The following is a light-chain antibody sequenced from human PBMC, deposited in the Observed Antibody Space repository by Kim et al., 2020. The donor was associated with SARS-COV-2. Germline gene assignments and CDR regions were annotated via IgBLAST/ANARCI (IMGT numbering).Light chain of an antibody. Sequence: QSITISCTGTTSDVGAYDYVSWYQQFPGNAPQLIIYDVTHRPSGVSERFSGSKSGNTASLTISGLQADDEADYYCSSFTTTTARVFGGGTRVTVL. CDR3: SSFTTTTARV. J-gene: IGLJ3*02. CDR1: TSDVGAYDY. CDR2: DVT. V-gene: IGLV2-14*03.